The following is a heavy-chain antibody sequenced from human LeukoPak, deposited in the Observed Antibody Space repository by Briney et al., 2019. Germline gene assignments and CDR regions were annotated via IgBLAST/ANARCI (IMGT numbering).Heavy chain of an antibody. V-gene: IGHV1-2*02. CDR2: INPDTEDS. Sequence: ASVKVSCKASGFDFRDYFIHWVRQAPGEGLEWMGSINPDTEDSKIAQQFQGRVTMTRDMSTSTVYMELSSLRSEDTAVYYCARDAPYYYGSGSYYNSGQIGYWGQGTLVTVSS. J-gene: IGHJ4*02. CDR1: GFDFRDYF. D-gene: IGHD3-10*01. CDR3: ARDAPYYYGSGSYYNSGQIGY.